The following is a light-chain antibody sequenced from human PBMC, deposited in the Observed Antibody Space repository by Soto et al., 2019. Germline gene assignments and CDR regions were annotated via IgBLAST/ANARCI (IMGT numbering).Light chain of an antibody. CDR1: QSVSSN. Sequence: EIVISESPATLSVSPGERATLSCRASQSVSSNLAWYQQKPGQAPRLLIYEASNRATGIPARFSGSGSGTDFTLTISSLEPEDFAVYYCQQRSNWPRTFGQGTKVDIK. J-gene: IGKJ1*01. V-gene: IGKV3-11*01. CDR3: QQRSNWPRT. CDR2: EAS.